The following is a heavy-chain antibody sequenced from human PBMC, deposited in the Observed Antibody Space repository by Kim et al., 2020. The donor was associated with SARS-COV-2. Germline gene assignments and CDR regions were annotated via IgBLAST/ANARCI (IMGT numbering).Heavy chain of an antibody. J-gene: IGHJ4*02. V-gene: IGHV4-31*02. CDR3: ARATMITFGGVIDHFDY. Sequence: LKRRVTRSVDTSKNQFSLKLSSVTAADTAVYYCARATMITFGGVIDHFDYWGQGTLVTVSS. D-gene: IGHD3-16*02.